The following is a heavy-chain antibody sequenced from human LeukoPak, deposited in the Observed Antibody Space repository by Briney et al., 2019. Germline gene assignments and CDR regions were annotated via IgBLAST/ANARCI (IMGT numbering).Heavy chain of an antibody. J-gene: IGHJ6*02. D-gene: IGHD1-14*01. Sequence: GGSLRLSCAASGFTFSSYAMHWVRQAPGKGLEWVAVISYDGSNKYYADSVKGRFTISRDNSKSTLYLQMNSLRAEDTAVYYCARGDEPYYYYYGMDVWGQGTTVTVSS. CDR2: ISYDGSNK. CDR1: GFTFSSYA. CDR3: ARGDEPYYYYYGMDV. V-gene: IGHV3-30-3*01.